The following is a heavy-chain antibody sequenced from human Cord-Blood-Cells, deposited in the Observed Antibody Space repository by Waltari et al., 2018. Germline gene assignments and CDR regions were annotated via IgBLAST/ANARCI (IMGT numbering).Heavy chain of an antibody. D-gene: IGHD3-22*01. CDR1: GGSFSGYS. J-gene: IGHJ4*02. Sequence: QVQLQQWGAGLLKPSETLSLPCAVYGGSFSGYSWSWLRQLPGKGLEWIGEINHSGSTNYNPSLKSRVTISVDTSKNQFSLKLSSVTAADTAVYYCASYYYYDSSGYYFDYWGQGTLVTVSS. CDR3: ASYYYYDSSGYYFDY. CDR2: INHSGST. V-gene: IGHV4-34*01.